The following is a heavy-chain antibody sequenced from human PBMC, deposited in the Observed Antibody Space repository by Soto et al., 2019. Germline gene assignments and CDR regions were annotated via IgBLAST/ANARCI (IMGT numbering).Heavy chain of an antibody. CDR3: ARHGSEWLAYFDY. V-gene: IGHV4-39*01. CDR1: GGSISSSSYY. J-gene: IGHJ4*02. CDR2: IYYSGST. Sequence: QLLESGPGLVKPSETLSLTCTVSGGSISSSSYYWGWIRQPPGKGLEWIGSIYYSGSTYYNPSLKSRVTISVDTSKNQFSLKLSSVTAADTAVYYCARHGSEWLAYFDYWGQGTLVTVSS. D-gene: IGHD6-19*01.